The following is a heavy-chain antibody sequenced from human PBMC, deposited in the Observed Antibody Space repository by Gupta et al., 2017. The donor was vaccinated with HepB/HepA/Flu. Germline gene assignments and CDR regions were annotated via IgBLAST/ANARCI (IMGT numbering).Heavy chain of an antibody. J-gene: IGHJ3*02. CDR1: ARSIRCPGYS. Sequence: QLQLQESGSGLVKPSQTLSLTRAVSARSIRCPGYSWSWIRQPPGKGLEGIGYIYHSGRTYYNTSLKRRVTISVDRSKNQFSRKLSSVTAAETAVEYCARHSVDTARVTENAFGIGGHGTMVTLCS. CDR3: ARHSVDTARVTENAFGI. CDR2: IYHSGRT. V-gene: IGHV4-30-2*01. D-gene: IGHD5-18*01.